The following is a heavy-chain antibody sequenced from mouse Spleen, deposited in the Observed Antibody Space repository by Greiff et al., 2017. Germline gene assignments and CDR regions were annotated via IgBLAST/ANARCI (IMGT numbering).Heavy chain of an antibody. V-gene: IGHV2-2*01. Sequence: QVQLQQSGPGLVQPSQSLSITCTVSGFSLTSYGVHWVRQSPGKGLEWLGVIWSGGSTDYNAAFISRLSISTDNSTSQVFFKMNSLQADDTAIYYCAQMGDYDEDYAMDYWGQGTSVTVSS. D-gene: IGHD2-4*01. CDR2: IWSGGST. J-gene: IGHJ4*01. CDR3: AQMGDYDEDYAMDY. CDR1: GFSLTSYG.